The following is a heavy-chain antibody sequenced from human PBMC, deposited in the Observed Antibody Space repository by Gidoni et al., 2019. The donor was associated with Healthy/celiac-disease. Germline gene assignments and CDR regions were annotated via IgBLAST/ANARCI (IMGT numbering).Heavy chain of an antibody. D-gene: IGHD3-22*01. V-gene: IGHV3-15*01. CDR2: IKSKTDGGTT. J-gene: IGHJ6*02. Sequence: EVQLVESGGGLVKPGGSLRLSCAASGFTFSNARMSWVRQAPGKVLEWVGRIKSKTDGGTTDYAAPVKGRFTISRDDSKNTLYLQMNSLKTEDTAVYYCTTDSFLLYDSSGYYYKVNYYYGMDVWGQGTTVTVSS. CDR1: GFTFSNAR. CDR3: TTDSFLLYDSSGYYYKVNYYYGMDV.